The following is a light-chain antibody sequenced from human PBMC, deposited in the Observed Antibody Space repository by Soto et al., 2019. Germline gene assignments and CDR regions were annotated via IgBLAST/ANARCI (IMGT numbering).Light chain of an antibody. CDR1: QSVTTY. Sequence: EIVLTQSPPTLSLSPGERATLSCRASQSVTTYLAWYQQKPGQAPRLLMYDASNRATGIPARFSGSGSGTDFTLTISSLEPEDLAVYYCQHRSNWPLTFGGGTKVEI. J-gene: IGKJ4*01. V-gene: IGKV3-11*01. CDR2: DAS. CDR3: QHRSNWPLT.